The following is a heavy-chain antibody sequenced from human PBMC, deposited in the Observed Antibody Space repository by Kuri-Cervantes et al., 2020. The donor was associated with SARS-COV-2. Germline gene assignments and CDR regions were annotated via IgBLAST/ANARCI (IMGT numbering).Heavy chain of an antibody. J-gene: IGHJ4*02. CDR2: IYYSGST. D-gene: IGHD2-15*01. Sequence: GSLRLSCVVSGGSISSNNYYWAWIRQPPGKGLEWIGTIYYSGSTYYNPSLKRRVTKSIDTSKSQFSVKLTSVTAADTAVYYCAREWCSGGSYYPNWGQGTLVTVSS. CDR1: GGSISSNNYY. V-gene: IGHV4-39*02. CDR3: AREWCSGGSYYPN.